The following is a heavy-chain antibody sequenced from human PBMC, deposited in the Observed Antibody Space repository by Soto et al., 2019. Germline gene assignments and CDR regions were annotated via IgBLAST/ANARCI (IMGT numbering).Heavy chain of an antibody. Sequence: QVQLVQSGAEVKKPGSSVKVSCKASGGTFSSYSINWVRQAPGQGLEWMGEIIPIFGTANYAQKFQGRVTITADESTSTAYMELSSLRSEDRDVYYCARDGGRHSGGIDYWGQGTVVTVSS. CDR1: GGTFSSYS. CDR2: IIPIFGTA. V-gene: IGHV1-69*01. J-gene: IGHJ4*02. CDR3: ARDGGRHSGGIDY. D-gene: IGHD1-26*01.